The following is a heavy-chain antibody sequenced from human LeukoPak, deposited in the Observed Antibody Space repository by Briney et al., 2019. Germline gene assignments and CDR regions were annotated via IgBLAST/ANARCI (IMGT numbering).Heavy chain of an antibody. D-gene: IGHD1-14*01. V-gene: IGHV4-30-2*01. Sequence: PSETLSLTCAVSGFSISSASYSWSWIRQPPGEGLEWIGYFHHSGSTSYNPSLESRVTISGDRSANQFSLHLSSVTAADTAVYYCARDMTPDPLRGDWFDPWGQGTLVTVSS. CDR2: FHHSGST. J-gene: IGHJ5*02. CDR3: ARDMTPDPLRGDWFDP. CDR1: GFSISSASYS.